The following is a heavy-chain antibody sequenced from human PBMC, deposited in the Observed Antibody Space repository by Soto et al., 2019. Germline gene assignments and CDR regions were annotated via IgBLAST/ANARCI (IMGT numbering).Heavy chain of an antibody. CDR3: ARGGGSGSWDYYGMDG. V-gene: IGHV1-69*12. D-gene: IGHD3-10*01. J-gene: IGHJ6*02. Sequence: QVQLVQSGAEVKKPGSSVKVSCKASGGTFSRYAISWVRQAPGQGLEWMGGIIPIFGTANYAQKFQGRVTITADESTSTAYMELSSLRSEVTAVYYCARGGGSGSWDYYGMDGWGQGTTVTVSS. CDR1: GGTFSRYA. CDR2: IIPIFGTA.